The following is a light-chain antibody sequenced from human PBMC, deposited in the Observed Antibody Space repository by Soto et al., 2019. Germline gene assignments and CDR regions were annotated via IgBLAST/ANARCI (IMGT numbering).Light chain of an antibody. J-gene: IGKJ4*01. CDR2: ATS. CDR1: QSVSSSY. Sequence: EIVLTQSPGTPSLSPGERATLSCRASQSVSSSYLAWYQQKPGQAPRLLIYATSSRVTGVPDRFSGSGSGTDFTLTINRLEPEDFAVYYCQQFGGSPPRLTFGGGTKVEIK. CDR3: QQFGGSPPRLT. V-gene: IGKV3-20*01.